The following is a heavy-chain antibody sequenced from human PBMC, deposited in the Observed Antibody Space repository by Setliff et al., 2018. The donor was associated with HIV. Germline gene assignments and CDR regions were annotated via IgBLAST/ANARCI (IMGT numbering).Heavy chain of an antibody. CDR3: ARDQPQDYDSLTGYYTGRYFDY. J-gene: IGHJ4*02. Sequence: PSETLSLTCTVSGGSISSNSYYWGWIRQPPGKGLEWIGSIYHSGRTYYNPSLKSRVTISVDTSKNQFSLKLTSVTAADTAVYYCARDQPQDYDSLTGYYTGRYFDYWGRGTLGTVSA. CDR2: IYHSGRT. CDR1: GGSISSNSYY. V-gene: IGHV4-39*07. D-gene: IGHD3-9*01.